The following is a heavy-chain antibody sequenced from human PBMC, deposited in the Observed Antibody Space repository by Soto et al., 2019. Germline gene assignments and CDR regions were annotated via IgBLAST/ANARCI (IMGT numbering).Heavy chain of an antibody. Sequence: SETLSLTCTVSGGSISSYYWSWIRQSPGKGLEWVAYISHTGTTDYNPSLKSRLTISLDTSKNQFSLKLTSVTAADTAVYYCARVEYYDSSGYLFGGYYGMDVWGQGTTVTVSS. CDR3: ARVEYYDSSGYLFGGYYGMDV. CDR2: ISHTGTT. V-gene: IGHV4-59*01. D-gene: IGHD3-22*01. J-gene: IGHJ6*02. CDR1: GGSISSYY.